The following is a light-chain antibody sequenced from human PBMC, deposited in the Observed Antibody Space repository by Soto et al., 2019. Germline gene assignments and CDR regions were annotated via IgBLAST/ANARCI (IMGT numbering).Light chain of an antibody. CDR2: SDN. CDR3: AAWDDALSGPV. CDR1: SSNIGSGP. J-gene: IGLJ2*01. V-gene: IGLV1-44*01. Sequence: QSVLTQPPSASGTPGQRVTISCSGSSSNIGSGPVNWYQQLPGTAPQLLIYSDNQRPSGVPDRFSASKSGTSASLAISGLQSEDEADYHCAAWDDALSGPVFGGGTKLTVL.